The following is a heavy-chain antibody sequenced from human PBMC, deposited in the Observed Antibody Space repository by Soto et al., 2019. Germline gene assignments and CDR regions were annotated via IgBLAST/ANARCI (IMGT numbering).Heavy chain of an antibody. CDR2: IVPLFGTA. CDR1: GGTFGNTA. D-gene: IGHD3-3*01. J-gene: IGHJ5*02. V-gene: IGHV1-69*12. Sequence: QVQLVQSGAEVKEPGSSVNVSCKTSGGTFGNTAVTWVRQVPGQGLEWIGGIVPLFGTANYAQKFRGRVMIPADESTSTAYMDLSSLRSDDTAIYYCAREGDPGYSFWSGPLGGGRFDPWGQGTLVTVSS. CDR3: AREGDPGYSFWSGPLGGGRFDP.